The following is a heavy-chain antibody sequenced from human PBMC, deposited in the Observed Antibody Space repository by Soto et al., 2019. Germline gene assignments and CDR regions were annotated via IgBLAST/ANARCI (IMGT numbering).Heavy chain of an antibody. CDR3: ANTPNYDFWSGYYFDY. J-gene: IGHJ4*02. CDR2: ISGSGGST. V-gene: IGHV3-23*01. Sequence: PGGSLRLSCAASGFTFSSYAMSWVRQAPGKGLEWVSAISGSGGSTYYADSVKGRFTISRDNSKNTLYLQMNSLRAEDTAVYYCANTPNYDFWSGYYFDYWGQGTLVTVSS. CDR1: GFTFSSYA. D-gene: IGHD3-3*01.